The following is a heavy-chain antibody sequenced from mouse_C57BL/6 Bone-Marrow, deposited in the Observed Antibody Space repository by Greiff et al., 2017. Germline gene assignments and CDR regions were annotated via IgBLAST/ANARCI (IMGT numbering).Heavy chain of an antibody. J-gene: IGHJ3*01. CDR2: IDPSDSET. D-gene: IGHD2-14*01. CDR1: GYTFTSYW. Sequence: QVQLQQPGAELVRPGSSVKLSCKASGYTFTSYWMHWVKQRPIQGLECIGNIDPSDSETHYNQKFKDKATLTVDKSSSTAYMQLSSLTSEDCAVYYCAREYDDPGGFAYWGQGTLVTVSA. CDR3: AREYDDPGGFAY. V-gene: IGHV1-52*01.